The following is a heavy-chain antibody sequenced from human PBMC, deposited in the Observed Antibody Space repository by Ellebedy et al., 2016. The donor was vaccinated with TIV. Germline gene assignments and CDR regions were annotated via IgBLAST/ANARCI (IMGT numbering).Heavy chain of an antibody. J-gene: IGHJ4*02. CDR1: GYSFTTYW. V-gene: IGHV5-10-1*01. D-gene: IGHD5-18*01. Sequence: GESLKISCKGSGYSFTTYWISWVRQMPGKGLEWMGRIDPSDSYTNYSPSFQGHVTISADKSISTAYLQWSSLKASDTAIYYCARHMNTAMTNDYWGQGTLVTVSP. CDR3: ARHMNTAMTNDY. CDR2: IDPSDSYT.